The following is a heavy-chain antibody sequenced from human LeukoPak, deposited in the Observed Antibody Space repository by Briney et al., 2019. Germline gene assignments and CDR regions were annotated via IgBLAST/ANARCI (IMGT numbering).Heavy chain of an antibody. CDR1: GGTSSSDA. Sequence: SVKVSCKASGGTSSSDAISWVRQAPGQGLEWMGGIIPIFGTANYAQKFQGRVTITTDESTSTAYMELSRLRSEDTAVYYCARGGYSYGSTYYYYYYYMDVWGKGTTVIVSS. D-gene: IGHD5-18*01. CDR3: ARGGYSYGSTYYYYYYYMDV. V-gene: IGHV1-69*05. CDR2: IIPIFGTA. J-gene: IGHJ6*03.